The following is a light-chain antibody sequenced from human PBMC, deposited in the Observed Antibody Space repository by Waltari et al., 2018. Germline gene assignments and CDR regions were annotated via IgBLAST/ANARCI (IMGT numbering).Light chain of an antibody. V-gene: IGLV2-14*03. Sequence: QSALTQPASVSGSPGQSITISCTGTRSDVGYYNYVSWYQQHPGKAPKLMTYDVSNRPAGVSKRFSGSKSGNTASLTISGLQAEDEADYFCCSYTRNYTLVFGGGTKVTVL. J-gene: IGLJ2*01. CDR3: CSYTRNYTLV. CDR2: DVS. CDR1: RSDVGYYNY.